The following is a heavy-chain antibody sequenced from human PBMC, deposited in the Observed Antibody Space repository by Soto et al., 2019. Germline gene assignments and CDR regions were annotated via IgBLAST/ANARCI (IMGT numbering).Heavy chain of an antibody. CDR2: IYYSGST. CDR3: ATRYYYDPDFDY. Sequence: PSETLSLTCTVSGGSISSGGYYWSWIRQHPGKGLEWIGYIYYSGSTYYNPSLKSRVTISVDTSKNQFSLKLSSVTAADTAVYYCATRYYYDPDFDYWGQGTLVTVSS. D-gene: IGHD3-22*01. V-gene: IGHV4-31*03. CDR1: GGSISSGGYY. J-gene: IGHJ4*02.